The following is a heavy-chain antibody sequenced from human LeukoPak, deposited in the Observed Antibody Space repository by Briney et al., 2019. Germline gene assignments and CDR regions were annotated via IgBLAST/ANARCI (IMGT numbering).Heavy chain of an antibody. CDR2: ISSDGGST. Sequence: EGSLRLSCSASGFTFTNYAMQWVRQAPGKGLEYVSAISSDGGSTYYADFVKGRFTISRDNSKNTLYFQMSSLRPEDTAVYYCVKGYSNNWYGTFDYWGQGTLVTVSS. CDR3: VKGYSNNWYGTFDY. D-gene: IGHD6-13*01. J-gene: IGHJ4*02. CDR1: GFTFTNYA. V-gene: IGHV3-64D*06.